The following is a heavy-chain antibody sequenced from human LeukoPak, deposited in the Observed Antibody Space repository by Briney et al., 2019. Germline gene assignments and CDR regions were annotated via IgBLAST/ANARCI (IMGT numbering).Heavy chain of an antibody. CDR1: GYTFTGYY. V-gene: IGHV1-2*02. D-gene: IGHD3-10*01. CDR3: ARGRTMIRGVSWFDP. J-gene: IGHJ5*02. CDR2: INPNSGGT. Sequence: GASVKVSCKASGYTFTGYYMHWVRQAPGQGLEWMGWINPNSGGTNYAQKFQGRVTMTRDTSISTAYMELSSLRSDDTAVYYCARGRTMIRGVSWFDPWGQGTLVSVSS.